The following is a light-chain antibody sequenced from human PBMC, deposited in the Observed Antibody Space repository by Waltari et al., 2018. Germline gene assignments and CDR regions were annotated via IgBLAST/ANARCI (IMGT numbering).Light chain of an antibody. CDR3: QQYFVTPFT. CDR2: WAS. V-gene: IGKV4-1*01. Sequence: DIVMTQSPDSLAVSLGEGATIHCKSSQSIMYSSNNQNFLAWYQKKPGHPPKLLIYWASTRQSGVPDRFTGSWSGTDFTLTISSLQAEDVAVYYCQQYFVTPFTFGPGTRVEIK. J-gene: IGKJ3*01. CDR1: QSIMYSSNNQNF.